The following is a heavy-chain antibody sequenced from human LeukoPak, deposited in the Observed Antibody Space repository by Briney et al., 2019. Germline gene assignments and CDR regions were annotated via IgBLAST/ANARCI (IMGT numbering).Heavy chain of an antibody. D-gene: IGHD5-24*01. CDR1: GFTFSNYA. CDR2: ISGSGGRT. J-gene: IGHJ4*02. Sequence: GGSLRLSCAASGFTFSNYAMSWVRQAPGKGLEWVSGISGSGGRTYYADSVKGRFPISRDNSKNTLYLEMNSLRAEDTAVYYCAKDKPPYEDTIKRGFFDSWGQGTLVTVSS. CDR3: AKDKPPYEDTIKRGFFDS. V-gene: IGHV3-23*01.